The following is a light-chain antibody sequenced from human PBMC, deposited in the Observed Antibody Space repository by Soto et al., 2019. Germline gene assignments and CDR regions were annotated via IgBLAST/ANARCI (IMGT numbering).Light chain of an antibody. Sequence: QSALTQPPSASGSPGQSVTISCTGTSSDVGAYNYVSWYQQHAGKAPKLVIYEVTKRPSGVPDRFSGSKSANTASLTVSGLQAEDEADYYCSSFASSNTGVFGRGTKLTVL. V-gene: IGLV2-8*01. CDR3: SSFASSNTGV. J-gene: IGLJ3*02. CDR2: EVT. CDR1: SSDVGAYNY.